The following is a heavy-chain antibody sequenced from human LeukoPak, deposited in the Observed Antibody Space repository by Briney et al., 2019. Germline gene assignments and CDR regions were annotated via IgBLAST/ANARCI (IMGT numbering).Heavy chain of an antibody. CDR3: ASSSYGSSDY. J-gene: IGHJ4*02. CDR1: GFTFSSYW. D-gene: IGHD5-18*01. CDR2: INTDGSST. Sequence: GGSLRLSRAASGFTFSSYWMHWVRQAPGKGLVWVSRINTDGSSTNYADSVKGRFTISRDNAKNTLYLQMNSLRAEDTAVYYCASSSYGSSDYWGQGTLVTVSS. V-gene: IGHV3-74*01.